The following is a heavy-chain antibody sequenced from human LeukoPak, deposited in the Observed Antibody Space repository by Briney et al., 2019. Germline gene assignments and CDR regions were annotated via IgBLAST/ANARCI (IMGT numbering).Heavy chain of an antibody. V-gene: IGHV1-24*01. CDR1: GYTLTELS. D-gene: IGHD4-17*01. J-gene: IGHJ4*02. Sequence: ASVKVSCKVSGYTLTELSMHWVRQAPGKGLEWMGGFDPEDGETIYAQKFQGRVTMPEDTSTDTAYMELSSLRSEDTAVYYCATALYGATGYFDYWGQGTLVTVSS. CDR2: FDPEDGET. CDR3: ATALYGATGYFDY.